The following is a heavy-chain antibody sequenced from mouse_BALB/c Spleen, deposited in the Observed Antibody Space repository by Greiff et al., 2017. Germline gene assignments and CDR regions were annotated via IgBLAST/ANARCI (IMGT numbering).Heavy chain of an antibody. J-gene: IGHJ3*01. Sequence: VQLQESGPGLVAPSQSLSITCTVSGFSLTSYGVHWVRQPPGKGLEWLGVIWAGGSTNYNSALMSRLSISKDNSKSQVFLKMNSLQTDDTAMYYCARDDGNHQAWFAYWGQGTLVTVSA. CDR1: GFSLTSYG. CDR3: ARDDGNHQAWFAY. CDR2: IWAGGST. D-gene: IGHD2-1*01. V-gene: IGHV2-9*02.